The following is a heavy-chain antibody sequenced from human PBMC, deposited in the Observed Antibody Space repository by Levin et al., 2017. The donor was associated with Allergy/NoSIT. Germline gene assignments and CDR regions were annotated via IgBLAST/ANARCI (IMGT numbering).Heavy chain of an antibody. CDR2: ISSGSTSI. D-gene: IGHD2-21*02. J-gene: IGHJ3*01. CDR3: ARDCGGDCYSISSPFDL. V-gene: IGHV3-21*06. Sequence: GGSLRLSCEASGFTFSRYGMNWVRRVPGKGLEWISSISSGSTSIYYLDSVKGRFTISRDNAQNLVHLEMNSLRVEDTAVYYCARDCGGDCYSISSPFDLWGQGTMVTVSS. CDR1: GFTFSRYG.